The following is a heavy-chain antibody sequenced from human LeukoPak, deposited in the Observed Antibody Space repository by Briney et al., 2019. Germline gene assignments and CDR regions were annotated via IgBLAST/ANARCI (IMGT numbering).Heavy chain of an antibody. CDR2: ISYDGSNK. CDR1: GFTFSSYA. Sequence: GGSLRLSCAASGFTFSSYAMHWVRQAPGKGLEWVAVISYDGSNKYYADSVKGRFTISRDNSKNTLYLQVNSLGAGDTAVYYCARDKGYCSSTSCYGYYYYGMDVWGKGTTVTVSS. CDR3: ARDKGYCSSTSCYGYYYYGMDV. D-gene: IGHD2-2*01. J-gene: IGHJ6*04. V-gene: IGHV3-30*04.